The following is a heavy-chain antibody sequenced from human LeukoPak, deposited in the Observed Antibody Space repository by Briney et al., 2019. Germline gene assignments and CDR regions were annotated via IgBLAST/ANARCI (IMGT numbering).Heavy chain of an antibody. CDR3: ATEQQLARFDY. CDR1: GVSISSSNSY. CDR2: IYYSGST. D-gene: IGHD6-13*01. Sequence: KASETLSLTCTVSGVSISSSNSYWGWIRQPPGKGLEWIGSIYYSGSTYYNPSLKSRVTISVDTSKNQFSLKLSSVTAADTAVYYCATEQQLARFDYWGQGTLVTVSS. V-gene: IGHV4-39*07. J-gene: IGHJ4*02.